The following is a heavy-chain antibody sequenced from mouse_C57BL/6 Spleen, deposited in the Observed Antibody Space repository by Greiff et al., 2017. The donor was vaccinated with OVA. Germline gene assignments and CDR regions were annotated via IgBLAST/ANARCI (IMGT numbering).Heavy chain of an antibody. D-gene: IGHD3-2*02. Sequence: QVQLQQSGPELVKPGDSVKLSCNVTGYAFSSSWMNWVKQRPGKGLEWSERIYPGDGDTNYNGKFKGKATLTADTSSSTTYMQLSSLTSEDSAAYDCAKRSSGSALDYWGQGTTLTVSS. CDR3: AKRSSGSALDY. V-gene: IGHV1-82*01. CDR1: GYAFSSSW. CDR2: IYPGDGDT. J-gene: IGHJ2*01.